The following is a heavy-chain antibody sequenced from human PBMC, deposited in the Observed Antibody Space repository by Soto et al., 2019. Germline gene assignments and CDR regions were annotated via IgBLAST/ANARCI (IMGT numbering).Heavy chain of an antibody. V-gene: IGHV4-59*08. J-gene: IGHJ4*02. Sequence: PSETLSLTCTVSGGSISSYYWSWIRQPPGKGLEWIGYIYYSGSTNYNPSLKSRVTISVDTSKNQFSLKLSSVTAADTAVYYCARHESTYDFWSSRTWDYWGQGTLVTGSS. CDR2: IYYSGST. CDR1: GGSISSYY. D-gene: IGHD3-3*01. CDR3: ARHESTYDFWSSRTWDY.